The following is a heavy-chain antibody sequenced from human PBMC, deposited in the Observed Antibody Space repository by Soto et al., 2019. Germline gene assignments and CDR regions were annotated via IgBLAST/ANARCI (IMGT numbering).Heavy chain of an antibody. J-gene: IGHJ5*02. CDR1: GYTFTSYD. D-gene: IGHD2-15*01. CDR3: ARGEDIVVVVAGGFDP. V-gene: IGHV1-8*01. Sequence: ASVKVSCKASGYTFTSYDINWVRQATGQGLEWMGWMNPNSGNTGYAQKFQGRVTMTRNTSMSTAYMELSSLRSEDTAVYYCARGEDIVVVVAGGFDPWGQGTLVTVS. CDR2: MNPNSGNT.